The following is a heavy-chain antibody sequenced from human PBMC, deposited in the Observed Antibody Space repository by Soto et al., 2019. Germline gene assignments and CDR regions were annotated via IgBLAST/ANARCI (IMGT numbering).Heavy chain of an antibody. D-gene: IGHD2-21*02. J-gene: IGHJ4*02. CDR1: GGTFSSYA. V-gene: IGHV1-69*06. Sequence: SVKVSCKASGGTFSSYAISWVRQAPGQGLEWMGGIIPIFGTANYAQKFQGRVTVTADKSTSTAYMELSSLRSEDTAVYYCARSGYCGGDCYDFDYWGQGTLVTVSS. CDR3: ARSGYCGGDCYDFDY. CDR2: IIPIFGTA.